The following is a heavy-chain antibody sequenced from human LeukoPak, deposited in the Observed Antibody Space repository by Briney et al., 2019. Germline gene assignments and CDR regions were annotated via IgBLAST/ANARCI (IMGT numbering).Heavy chain of an antibody. J-gene: IGHJ4*02. CDR1: GGSFSGYY. Sequence: SETLSLTCAVYGGSFSGYYWSWIRQPPGKGLEWIGEINHSGSTNYNPSLKSRVTISVDTSKNQFSLKLSSVTAADTAAYYCARGREQWLAYYFDYWGQGTLVTVSS. D-gene: IGHD6-19*01. CDR3: ARGREQWLAYYFDY. V-gene: IGHV4-34*01. CDR2: INHSGST.